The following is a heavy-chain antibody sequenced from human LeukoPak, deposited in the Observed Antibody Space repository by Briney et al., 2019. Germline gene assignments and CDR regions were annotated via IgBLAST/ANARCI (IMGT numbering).Heavy chain of an antibody. CDR1: GFTFDDYA. D-gene: IGHD6-13*01. CDR2: TSGDGGRT. J-gene: IGHJ5*02. CDR3: AKEAHPFSAAGMEWWFDP. V-gene: IGHV3-43*02. Sequence: GGSLRLSCAASGFTFDDYAIHWVRQAPGKGLEWVSLTSGDGGRTYYADSGKGRFTISRDNSKNSLYLQMNSLRTEDTALYYCAKEAHPFSAAGMEWWFDPWGQGTLVTVSS.